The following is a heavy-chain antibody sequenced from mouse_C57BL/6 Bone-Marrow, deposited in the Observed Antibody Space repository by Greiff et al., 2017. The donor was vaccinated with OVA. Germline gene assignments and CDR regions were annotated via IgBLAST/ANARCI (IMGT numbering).Heavy chain of an antibody. CDR2: IYPGDGDT. Sequence: VKLMESGPELVKPGASVKISCKASGYAFSSSWMNWVKQRPGKGLEWIGRIYPGDGDTNYNGKFKGKATLTADKSSSTAYMQLSSLTSEDSAVYFCARLLLHYYAMDYWGQGTSVTVSS. J-gene: IGHJ4*01. D-gene: IGHD1-1*01. CDR3: ARLLLHYYAMDY. CDR1: GYAFSSSW. V-gene: IGHV1-82*01.